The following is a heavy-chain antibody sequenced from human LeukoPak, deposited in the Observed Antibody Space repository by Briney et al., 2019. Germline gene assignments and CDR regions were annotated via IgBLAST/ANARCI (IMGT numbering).Heavy chain of an antibody. CDR1: GYTLTELS. CDR2: VDPEHGET. D-gene: IGHD3-10*01. V-gene: IGHV1-24*01. J-gene: IGHJ3*02. Sequence: GASVAVSCKVSGYTLTELSMHWVRQAPGKGLEWVGGVDPEHGETIYAQKFQGRVTMTEDTSTDTAYMELRSLRSEDTAVYYCATRWGMVQADDRSRDAFDIWGQGTMVTVSS. CDR3: ATRWGMVQADDRSRDAFDI.